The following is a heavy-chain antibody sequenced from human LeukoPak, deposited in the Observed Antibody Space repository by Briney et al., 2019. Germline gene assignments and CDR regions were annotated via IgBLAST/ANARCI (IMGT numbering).Heavy chain of an antibody. J-gene: IGHJ5*02. Sequence: PGGSLRLSCAASGFTFSSYEMNWVRQAPGKGLEWVSYISSSGSTIYYADSVKGRFTISRDSAKNSLYLQMNSLRAEDTAVYYCARGERDRSETAIPLGSNWFDPWGQGTLVTVSS. CDR3: ARGERDRSETAIPLGSNWFDP. D-gene: IGHD2-2*02. CDR2: ISSSGSTI. V-gene: IGHV3-48*03. CDR1: GFTFSSYE.